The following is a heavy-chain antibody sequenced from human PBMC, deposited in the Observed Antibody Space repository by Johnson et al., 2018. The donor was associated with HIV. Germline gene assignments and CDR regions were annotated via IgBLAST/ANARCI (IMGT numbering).Heavy chain of an antibody. J-gene: IGHJ3*02. D-gene: IGHD5-24*01. V-gene: IGHV3-66*03. CDR2: IYSDGSI. Sequence: VQLVESGGGLIQPGGSLRLSCAASGFSVSSNYMSWVRQAPGKGLEWVSVIYSDGSIYYADSVKGRFTISRDNSENTLYVQMSSRRAEDTAVYYCARGQGRWLQLYHAFDIWGQGTMVTVSS. CDR1: GFSVSSNY. CDR3: ARGQGRWLQLYHAFDI.